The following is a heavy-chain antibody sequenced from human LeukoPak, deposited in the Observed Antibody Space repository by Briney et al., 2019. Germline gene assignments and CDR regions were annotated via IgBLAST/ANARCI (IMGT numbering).Heavy chain of an antibody. CDR3: ARVRKGGSSWYGDY. J-gene: IGHJ4*02. Sequence: ASVTVSSKASGYTFTSYDINWVRQATGQGLEWMGWMNPNSGNTGYAQKFQGRVTMTRNTSISTAYMELSSLRSEDTAVYYCARVRKGGSSWYGDYWGQGTLVTVSS. V-gene: IGHV1-8*01. D-gene: IGHD6-13*01. CDR2: MNPNSGNT. CDR1: GYTFTSYD.